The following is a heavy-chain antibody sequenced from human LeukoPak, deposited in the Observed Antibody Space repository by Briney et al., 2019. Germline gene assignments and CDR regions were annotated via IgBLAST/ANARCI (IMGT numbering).Heavy chain of an antibody. V-gene: IGHV3-30*04. J-gene: IGHJ3*01. CDR1: GFTFSSYA. D-gene: IGHD3-10*01. CDR3: AREGSGRTAYNDGLDV. CDR2: ISYDGSNK. Sequence: PGGSLRLSCAASGFTFSSYAMSWVRQAPGKGLEWVAVISYDGSNKCYADSVKGRFTISRDNSKNTLYLQMNSLRAEDTAVYYCAREGSGRTAYNDGLDVWGQGTMVTVSS.